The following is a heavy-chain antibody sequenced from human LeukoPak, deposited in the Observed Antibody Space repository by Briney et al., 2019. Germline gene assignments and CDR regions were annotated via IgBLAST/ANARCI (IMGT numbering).Heavy chain of an antibody. J-gene: IGHJ6*03. CDR2: IRSASSGI. D-gene: IGHD6-19*01. Sequence: GGSLRLSCTASGFTFNIDGIIWVRQAPGKPMEWVSYIRSASSGIYYADSVYGRFTVSKDDAKDSVFLQMNSLRAEDTAVYYCARDPGYSSGWPTYYYYYYMDVWGKGTTDTISS. CDR1: GFTFNIDG. CDR3: ARDPGYSSGWPTYYYYYYMDV. V-gene: IGHV3-48*01.